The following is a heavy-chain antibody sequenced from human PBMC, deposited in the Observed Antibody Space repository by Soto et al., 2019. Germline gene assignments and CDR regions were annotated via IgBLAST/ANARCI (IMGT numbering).Heavy chain of an antibody. D-gene: IGHD4-17*01. CDR3: VREGDYPYYYYGMDV. CDR1: GYTFTRYG. V-gene: IGHV1-18*01. Sequence: QVQLVQSGAEVKKPGASVKVSCKASGYTFTRYGITWVRQARGQGLEWMGWINGYNGNTKYAQKLQGRVTMTTDTSTSTAYMELRSLTSDDTAVYYCVREGDYPYYYYGMDVWGQGTTVTVSS. CDR2: INGYNGNT. J-gene: IGHJ6*02.